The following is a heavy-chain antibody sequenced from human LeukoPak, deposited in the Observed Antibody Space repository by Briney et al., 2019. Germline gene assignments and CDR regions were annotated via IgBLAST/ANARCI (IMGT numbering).Heavy chain of an antibody. CDR1: GYTFTGYY. V-gene: IGHV1-2*04. D-gene: IGHD5-18*01. J-gene: IGHJ6*02. Sequence: ASAKVSCKASGYTFTGYYMHWVRQAPGQGLEWMGWINPNSGGTNYAQKFQGWVTMTRDTSISTAYMELSRLRSDDTAVYYCATADTATAMVPFYYYGMDVWGQGTTVTVSS. CDR3: ATADTATAMVPFYYYGMDV. CDR2: INPNSGGT.